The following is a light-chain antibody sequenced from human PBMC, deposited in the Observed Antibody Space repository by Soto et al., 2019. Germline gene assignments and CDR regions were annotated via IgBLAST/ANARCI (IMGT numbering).Light chain of an antibody. J-gene: IGLJ1*01. CDR3: CSYAGGKFV. CDR1: SSDVGGYNF. V-gene: IGLV2-8*01. Sequence: QSALTQPPSAYGSPGQSVSISCSGTSSDVGGYNFVSWYQYHPGKAPKLIIYEVTKRPSGVPDRFSGSKSGNTASLTVSGLQAEDEADYYCCSYAGGKFVLGTGNKVTVL. CDR2: EVT.